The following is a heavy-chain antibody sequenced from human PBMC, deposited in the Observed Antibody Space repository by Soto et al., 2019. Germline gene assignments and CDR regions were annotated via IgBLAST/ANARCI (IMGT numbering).Heavy chain of an antibody. CDR3: ARFRGDYYFDH. D-gene: IGHD2-21*02. J-gene: IGHJ4*02. Sequence: SETLSLTCTVSGGSISSYYWSWIRQPPGKGLEWIGYIYYSGSTNYNPSLKSRVTISVDTSKNQFSLKLSSVTAADTAVYYCARFRGDYYFDHWGQGTLVTVSS. CDR2: IYYSGST. CDR1: GGSISSYY. V-gene: IGHV4-59*01.